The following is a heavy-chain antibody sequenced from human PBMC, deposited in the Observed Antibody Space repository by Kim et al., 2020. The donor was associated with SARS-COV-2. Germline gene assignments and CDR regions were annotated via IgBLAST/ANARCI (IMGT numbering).Heavy chain of an antibody. CDR2: ISYDGSDK. CDR3: AAPAFDI. CDR1: GFTFGTYA. V-gene: IGHV3-30*04. J-gene: IGHJ3*02. Sequence: GGSLRLSCVASGFTFGTYAMHWVRQAPGKGLGWVAFISYDGSDKQYADSVKGRFTTSRDNSKNTLYLEMNSLRAEERARYYWAAPAFDIWGRGIMVTVSS.